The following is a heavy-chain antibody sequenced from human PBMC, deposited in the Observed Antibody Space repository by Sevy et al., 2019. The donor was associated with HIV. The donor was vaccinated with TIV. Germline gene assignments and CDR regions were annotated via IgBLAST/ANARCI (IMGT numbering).Heavy chain of an antibody. Sequence: SETLSLTCLVSDASITTNYWSWIRQAPGKGLEWIGYFFHSGTTNYNRSPKSRVTISGDTSKNEFSPRLTSVTAADTAVYYCSRSRAYPRDYVDGFANWGQGTMVTVSS. CDR1: DASITTNY. V-gene: IGHV4-59*01. CDR3: SRSRAYPRDYVDGFAN. CDR2: FFHSGTT. J-gene: IGHJ3*02. D-gene: IGHD3-16*01.